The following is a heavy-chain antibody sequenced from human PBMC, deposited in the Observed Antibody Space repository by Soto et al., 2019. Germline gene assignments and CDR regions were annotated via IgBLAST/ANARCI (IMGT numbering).Heavy chain of an antibody. CDR3: ARATAAG. J-gene: IGHJ4*02. D-gene: IGHD6-25*01. V-gene: IGHV3-48*01. CDR1: GFTFSSYS. CDR2: ISSSSSTI. Sequence: EVQLVESGGGLAQPGRSLRLSCAASGFTFSSYSMNWVRQAPGKGLEWVSYISSSSSTIYYADSVKGRFTISRDNAKNSLYLQMNSLRAEDTAVHYCARATAAGWGQGTLVTVSS.